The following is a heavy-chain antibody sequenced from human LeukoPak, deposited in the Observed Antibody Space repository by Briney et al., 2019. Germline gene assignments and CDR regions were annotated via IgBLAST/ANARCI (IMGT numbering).Heavy chain of an antibody. V-gene: IGHV3-30-3*01. J-gene: IGHJ4*02. CDR2: ISYDGSNK. CDR1: GFTLRNYT. CDR3: ARYGIAAAGTTLDY. Sequence: GGSLRLSCAASGFTLRNYTMNWVRQAPGKGLEWVAVISYDGSNKYYADSVKGRFTISRDNSKNTLYLQMNSLRAEDTAVYYCARYGIAAAGTTLDYWGQGTLVTVSS. D-gene: IGHD6-13*01.